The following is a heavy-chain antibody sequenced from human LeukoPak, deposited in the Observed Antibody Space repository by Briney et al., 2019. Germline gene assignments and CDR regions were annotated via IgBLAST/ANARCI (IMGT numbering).Heavy chain of an antibody. CDR3: AKDSIVVVVAATFDI. J-gene: IGHJ3*02. CDR2: IWYDGSNK. CDR1: GFTFSSYG. V-gene: IGHV3-33*06. D-gene: IGHD2-15*01. Sequence: GGSLRLSCAASGFTFSSYGMHWVRQAPGKGLEWVAVIWYDGSNKYYADSVKGRFTISRDNSKNTLYLQMNSLRAEDTAVYYCAKDSIVVVVAATFDIWGQGTMVTVSS.